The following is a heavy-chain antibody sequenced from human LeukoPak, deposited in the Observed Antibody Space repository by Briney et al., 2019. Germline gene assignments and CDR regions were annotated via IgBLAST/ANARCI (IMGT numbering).Heavy chain of an antibody. CDR1: GYSFATYW. CDR3: TRSSGYFYYYGMDV. CDR2: IYPADSDT. J-gene: IGHJ6*02. V-gene: IGHV5-51*01. Sequence: GESLKISCKGSGYSFATYWIGWVRQMPGKGLEWMGIIYPADSDTRCSPSFQGQVTISADKSINTAYLQWSSLKASDTAMYYCTRSSGYFYYYGMDVWGQGTTVTVSS. D-gene: IGHD3-22*01.